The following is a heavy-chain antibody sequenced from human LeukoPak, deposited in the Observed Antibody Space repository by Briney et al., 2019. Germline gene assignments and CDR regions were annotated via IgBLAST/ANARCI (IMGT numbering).Heavy chain of an antibody. CDR3: AREKLSFFDSSGYFDH. J-gene: IGHJ4*02. D-gene: IGHD3-22*01. Sequence: GGSLRLSCAASGFTFSSYEMNWVRQAPGKGLEWVSFISSSGNAIHYADSVRGRFTISRDNAKNSLFLQMSRLRAEDTAVYYCAREKLSFFDSSGYFDHWGQGTLVTVSS. CDR2: ISSSGNAI. CDR1: GFTFSSYE. V-gene: IGHV3-48*03.